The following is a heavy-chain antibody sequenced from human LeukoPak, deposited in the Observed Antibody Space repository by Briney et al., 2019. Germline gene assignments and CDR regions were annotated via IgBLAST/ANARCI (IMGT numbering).Heavy chain of an antibody. D-gene: IGHD4-17*01. CDR1: GFTFDDYA. CDR3: AKDEGYGDYGTLDY. J-gene: IGHJ4*02. CDR2: ISWNSGSI. Sequence: GRSLRLSCAASGFTFDDYAMHWVRQAPGKGLEWVSGISWNSGSIGYADSVKGRFTISRDNAKNSLYLQMNSLRAEDTALYYCAKDEGYGDYGTLDYWGQGTLVTVSS. V-gene: IGHV3-9*01.